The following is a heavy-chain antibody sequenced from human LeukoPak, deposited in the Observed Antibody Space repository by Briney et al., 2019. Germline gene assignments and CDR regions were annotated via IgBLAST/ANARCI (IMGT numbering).Heavy chain of an antibody. D-gene: IGHD3-22*01. V-gene: IGHV1-8*01. CDR3: ARDGDSGGYPTGAFDI. CDR2: MNPNSGNT. J-gene: IGHJ3*02. CDR1: GYTFTSYD. Sequence: ASVKVSCKASGYTFTSYDINWVRQATGQGLEWMGWMNPNSGNTGYAQKFQGRVTMTRNTSISTAYMELSSLRSEDTAVYYCARDGDSGGYPTGAFDIWGQGTMVTVSS.